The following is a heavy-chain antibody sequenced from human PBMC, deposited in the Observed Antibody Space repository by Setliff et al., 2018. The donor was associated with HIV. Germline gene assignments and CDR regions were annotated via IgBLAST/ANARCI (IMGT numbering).Heavy chain of an antibody. CDR2: INHSGST. CDR3: AGVGYYDTSFDY. Sequence: PSETLSLTCAAYGGSFSGYYWTWIRQPPGKGLEWIGEINHSGSTNYNPSLKSRVTISVDTSKNQFSLKLGSVTAADTAVYYCAGVGYYDTSFDYWGQGTLVTVSS. V-gene: IGHV4-34*01. CDR1: GGSFSGYY. J-gene: IGHJ4*02. D-gene: IGHD3-22*01.